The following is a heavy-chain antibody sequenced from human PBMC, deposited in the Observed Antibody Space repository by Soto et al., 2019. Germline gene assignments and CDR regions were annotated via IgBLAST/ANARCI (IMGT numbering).Heavy chain of an antibody. CDR2: IYYSGST. V-gene: IGHV4-59*01. CDR1: GGSISSYY. J-gene: IGHJ6*04. Sequence: SETLSLTCTVSGGSISSYYWSWIRQPPGKGLEWIGYIYYSGSTNYNPSLKSRVTISVDTSKNQFSLKLSSVTAADTAVYYCARSSPLDVGGKGTTFPVPS. CDR3: ARSSPLDV.